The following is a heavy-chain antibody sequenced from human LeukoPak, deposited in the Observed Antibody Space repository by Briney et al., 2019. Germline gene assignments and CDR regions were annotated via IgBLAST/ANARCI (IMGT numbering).Heavy chain of an antibody. CDR2: IIPIFGTA. J-gene: IGHJ4*02. D-gene: IGHD3-22*01. CDR3: ARDFYLSDDSSKDY. Sequence: ASVKASCKASGGTFSSYAISWVRQAPGQGLEWMGGIIPIFGTANYAQKFQGRVTMTRDMSTSTVYMELSSLRSEDTAVYYCARDFYLSDDSSKDYWGQGTLVTVSS. V-gene: IGHV1-69*05. CDR1: GGTFSSYA.